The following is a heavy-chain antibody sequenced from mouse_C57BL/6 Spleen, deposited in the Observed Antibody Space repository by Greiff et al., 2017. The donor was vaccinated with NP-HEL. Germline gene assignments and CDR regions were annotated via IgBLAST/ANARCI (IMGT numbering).Heavy chain of an antibody. D-gene: IGHD2-4*01. CDR1: GFNIKNTY. Sequence: EVKLEESVAELVRPGASVKLSCTASGFNIKNTYMHWVKQRPEQGLEWIGRIDPANGNTKYAPKFQGKATITADTSSNTAYLQLSSLTSEDTAIYYCASRIYYDYDGFAYWGQGTLVTVSA. V-gene: IGHV14-3*01. J-gene: IGHJ3*01. CDR2: IDPANGNT. CDR3: ASRIYYDYDGFAY.